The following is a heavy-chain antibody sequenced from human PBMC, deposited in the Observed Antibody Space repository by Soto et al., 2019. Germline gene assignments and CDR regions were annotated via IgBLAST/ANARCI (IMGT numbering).Heavy chain of an antibody. J-gene: IGHJ4*02. V-gene: IGHV3-7*01. D-gene: IGHD2-15*01. CDR2: IKEDGSEK. CDR1: GFTFSNYW. CDR3: SRDVVVGAKALNY. Sequence: GGSLRLSCAASGFTFSNYWMTWVRQAPGKGLEWVANIKEDGSEKHYVDSVKGRFTISRDNAKNSLYLQMNSLRVEDTAVYFCSRDVVVGAKALNYWGQGALVTSPQ.